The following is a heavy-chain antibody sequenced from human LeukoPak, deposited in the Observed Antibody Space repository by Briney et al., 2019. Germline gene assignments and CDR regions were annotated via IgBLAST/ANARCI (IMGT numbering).Heavy chain of an antibody. J-gene: IGHJ4*02. CDR3: ARYSSSWSY. D-gene: IGHD6-13*01. V-gene: IGHV3-53*01. CDR1: GFTFSSYA. Sequence: GGSLRLSCAASGFTFSSYAMSWVRQAPGKGLEWVSVIYSGGSTYYADSVKGRFTISRDNSKNTLYLQMNSLRAEDTAVYYCARYSSSWSYWGQGTLVTVSS. CDR2: IYSGGST.